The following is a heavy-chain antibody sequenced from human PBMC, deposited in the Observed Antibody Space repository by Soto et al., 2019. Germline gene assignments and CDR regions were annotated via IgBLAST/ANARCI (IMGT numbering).Heavy chain of an antibody. CDR3: ASSQGSSTSLEIYYYCCYGMDV. CDR1: GGTFSSYA. D-gene: IGHD2-2*01. Sequence: QVQLVQSGAEVKKPGSSVKVSCKASGGTFSSYAISWVRQAPGQGLEWMGGIIPISDTTNYAQKFQGRVTITADESTSTAYMELSRLRSEDTAVYYCASSQGSSTSLEIYYYCCYGMDVWGQGTTVTVSS. V-gene: IGHV1-69*01. CDR2: IIPISDTT. J-gene: IGHJ6*02.